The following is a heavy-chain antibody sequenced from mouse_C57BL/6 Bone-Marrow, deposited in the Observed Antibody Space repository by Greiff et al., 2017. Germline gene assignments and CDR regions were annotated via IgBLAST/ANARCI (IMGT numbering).Heavy chain of an antibody. CDR3: ARCDYGDYFDY. D-gene: IGHD1-1*01. CDR1: GYSFTGYY. J-gene: IGHJ2*01. V-gene: IGHV1-42*01. Sequence: EVQLQQSGPELVKPGASVKISCKASGYSFTGYYMNWVKQSPEKSLERIGEINPSTGGTTYNQKFKAKATLTVDKSSSTAYMQLKSLTSEDSAVYYCARCDYGDYFDYWGQGTTLTVSS. CDR2: INPSTGGT.